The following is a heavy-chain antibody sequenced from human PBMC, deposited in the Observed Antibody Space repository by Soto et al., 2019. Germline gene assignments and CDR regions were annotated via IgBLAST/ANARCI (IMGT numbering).Heavy chain of an antibody. V-gene: IGHV3-23*01. Sequence: EVQLLESGGDLVQPGGSLRLSCGGSGFTFSSHAMNWVRQAPGEGLEWVSAISGSGDTTYYAASVKGRFTISRDNSKNTMYLQMSSLGAEDTAIYFCAKYRGGATTVMSLHWGQGALVTVSS. CDR2: ISGSGDTT. CDR1: GFTFSSHA. J-gene: IGHJ4*02. CDR3: AKYRGGATTVMSLH. D-gene: IGHD4-4*01.